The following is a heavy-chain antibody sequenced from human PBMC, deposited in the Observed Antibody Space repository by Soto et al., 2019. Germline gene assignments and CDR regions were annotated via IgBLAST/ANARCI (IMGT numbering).Heavy chain of an antibody. CDR1: GFTFSSYA. J-gene: IGHJ4*02. V-gene: IGHV3-30-3*01. Sequence: QVQLVESGGGVVQPGRSLRLSCAASGFTFSSYAMHWVRQAPGKGLEWVAVISYDGSNKYYADSVKGRFTISRDNSKNTLYLQMNSLRAEDTAVYYCARDTETYYYDSSGYQFAYWGQGTLVTVSS. CDR2: ISYDGSNK. CDR3: ARDTETYYYDSSGYQFAY. D-gene: IGHD3-22*01.